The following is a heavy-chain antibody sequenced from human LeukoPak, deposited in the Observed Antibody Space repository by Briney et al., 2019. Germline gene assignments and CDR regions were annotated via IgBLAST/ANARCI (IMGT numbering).Heavy chain of an antibody. CDR1: GGSISSSSYY. CDR3: ARVDIVVVTAIYPYYFDY. Sequence: PSETLSLTCTVSGGSISSSSYYWGWIRQPPGKGLEWIGSIYYSGSTYYNPSLKSRVTISVDTSKNQFSLKLSSVTAADTAVYYCARVDIVVVTAIYPYYFDYWGQGTLVTVSS. CDR2: IYYSGST. J-gene: IGHJ4*02. V-gene: IGHV4-39*01. D-gene: IGHD2-21*02.